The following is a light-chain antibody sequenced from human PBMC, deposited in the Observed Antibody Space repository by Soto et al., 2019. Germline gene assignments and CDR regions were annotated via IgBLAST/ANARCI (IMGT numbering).Light chain of an antibody. CDR2: GNS. J-gene: IGLJ3*02. V-gene: IGLV1-40*01. CDR3: QSYDSSLSGWV. CDR1: SSNIGAGYD. Sequence: QSVLTQPPSVSGAPGQRVTISCTGSSSNIGAGYDVHWYQQLPGTAPKLLICGNSNRPSGVPDRFSGSKSGTSASLAITGLQAEDEAYYYCQSYDSSLSGWVFGGGTKLTVL.